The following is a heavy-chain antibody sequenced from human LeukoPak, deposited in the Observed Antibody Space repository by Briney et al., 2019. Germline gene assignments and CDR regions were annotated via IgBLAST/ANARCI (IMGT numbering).Heavy chain of an antibody. CDR2: INHSGST. CDR3: AREIELPSAYYFDY. D-gene: IGHD1-26*01. J-gene: IGHJ4*02. V-gene: IGHV4-34*01. CDR1: GGSFSGYY. Sequence: SETLSLTCAVYGGSFSGYYWSWIRQPPGKGLEWIGEINHSGSTNYNPSLKSRVTISVDTSKNQFSLKLSSVTAADTAVYYCAREIELPSAYYFDYWGQGTLVTVSS.